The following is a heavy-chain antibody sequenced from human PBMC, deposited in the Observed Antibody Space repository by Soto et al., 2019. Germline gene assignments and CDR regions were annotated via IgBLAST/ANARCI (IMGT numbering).Heavy chain of an antibody. J-gene: IGHJ1*01. Sequence: GGSLRLSCAASGLTFRSYTMHWARQNPGKGLEWVSSISTGSSYIYYADSLKGGFTVSRDNAGSLLFLQMNSLRAEDTAVYYCAREMKQLVQEGLLQLWGQGFLV. CDR1: GLTFRSYT. D-gene: IGHD6-13*01. CDR3: AREMKQLVQEGLLQL. CDR2: ISTGSSYI. V-gene: IGHV3-21*01.